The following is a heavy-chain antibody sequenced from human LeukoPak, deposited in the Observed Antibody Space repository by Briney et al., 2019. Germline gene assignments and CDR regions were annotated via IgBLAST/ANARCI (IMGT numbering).Heavy chain of an antibody. D-gene: IGHD4-17*01. CDR2: VKSKVNGGTI. CDR1: GFTFSNGW. V-gene: IGHV3-15*01. J-gene: IGHJ4*02. CDR3: STGRGDFLDY. Sequence: PGGSLRLSGTASGFTFSNGWMNWVRQAPGKGLEWVGRVKSKVNGGTIDYAAPVRGRVTISRDDSKNTVYLQMNSLKTEDTAVYYCSTGRGDFLDYWGQGTLVTVSS.